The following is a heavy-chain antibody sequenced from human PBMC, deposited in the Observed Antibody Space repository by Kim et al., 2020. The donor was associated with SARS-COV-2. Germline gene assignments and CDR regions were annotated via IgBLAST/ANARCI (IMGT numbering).Heavy chain of an antibody. Sequence: GGSLRLSCAASGFIFSGFWMHWFRQAPGKGLVWVSRIHSDGSSTSYADSVKGRFTISRDNAMNTLYLQVNSLRGEDTGVYYCARGHYYAMDVWGQGTTVTVSS. CDR3: ARGHYYAMDV. J-gene: IGHJ6*02. V-gene: IGHV3-74*01. CDR1: GFIFSGFW. CDR2: IHSDGSST.